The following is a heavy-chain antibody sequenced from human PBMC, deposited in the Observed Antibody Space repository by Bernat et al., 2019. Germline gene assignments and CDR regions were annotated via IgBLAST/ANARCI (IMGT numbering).Heavy chain of an antibody. J-gene: IGHJ6*03. V-gene: IGHV4-59*12. D-gene: IGHD2-15*01. CDR3: ASVPLICSDGTCYYYVDV. CDR2: IHHSGNT. CDR1: RASMGEYY. Sequence: QVQVQESGPGLVRPSETLSLTCTVSRASMGEYYWTWIRQPPGKGLEWIAYIHHSGNTDYNPSLQSRVTVSVDPSKNQFSLTLSRLIPADTAVYYCASVPLICSDGTCYYYVDVWGKGTTVTVSS.